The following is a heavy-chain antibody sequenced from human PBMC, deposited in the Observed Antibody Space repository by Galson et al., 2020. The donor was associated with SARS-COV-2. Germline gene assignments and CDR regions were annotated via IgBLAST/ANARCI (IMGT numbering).Heavy chain of an antibody. D-gene: IGHD2-15*01. V-gene: IGHV3-23*01. J-gene: IGHJ4*02. CDR3: ARDHSSRYSFDS. CDR2: ISGSGNTP. Sequence: GGSLRLSCEASGFTFSTYAMAWVRQAPGMGLEWVSSISGSGNTPYYADSVKGRLTISRDNSKSTLYLQMNSLRADDTAVYYCARDHSSRYSFDSWGQGSLVTVSS. CDR1: GFTFSTYA.